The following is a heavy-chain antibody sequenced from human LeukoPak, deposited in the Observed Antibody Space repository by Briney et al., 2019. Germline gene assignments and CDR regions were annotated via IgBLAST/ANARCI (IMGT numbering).Heavy chain of an antibody. D-gene: IGHD6-13*01. Sequence: SQTLSLTCALSGDSVSSNSAAWHWIRQSPSRGLEWLVRTYYRSKWYNDYAVSVKSRITINPDTSKNQFSLQLNSVTPEDTAVYYCAREGSSSWYDVRGWFDPWGQGTLVTVSS. CDR2: TYYRSKWYN. CDR3: AREGSSSWYDVRGWFDP. CDR1: GDSVSSNSAA. J-gene: IGHJ5*02. V-gene: IGHV6-1*01.